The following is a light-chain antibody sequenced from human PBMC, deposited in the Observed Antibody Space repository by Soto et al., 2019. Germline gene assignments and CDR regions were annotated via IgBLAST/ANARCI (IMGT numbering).Light chain of an antibody. J-gene: IGLJ2*01. CDR2: DVT. CDR3: SSYTTNNTRL. Sequence: QSALTQPASVSGSPGQSISISCTGTSSDVGGYNYVSWYQHHPGKAPKLMIFDVTNRPSGVSNRFSGSKSDNTASLTISGLQAEDEADYYCSSYTTNNTRLFGGGPTLTVL. V-gene: IGLV2-14*03. CDR1: SSDVGGYNY.